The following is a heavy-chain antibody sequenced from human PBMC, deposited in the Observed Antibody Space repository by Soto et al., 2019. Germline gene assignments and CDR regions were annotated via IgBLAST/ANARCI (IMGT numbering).Heavy chain of an antibody. CDR1: GYTFTGYY. Sequence: GASVKVSCKASGYTFTGYYMHWVRQAPGQGLEWMGWINPNSGGTNYAQKFQGWVTMTRDTSISTAYMELSRLRSDDTAVYYCARGDIVVVPAAMGDFDYWGQGTLVTVSS. CDR2: INPNSGGT. J-gene: IGHJ4*02. D-gene: IGHD2-2*01. V-gene: IGHV1-2*04. CDR3: ARGDIVVVPAAMGDFDY.